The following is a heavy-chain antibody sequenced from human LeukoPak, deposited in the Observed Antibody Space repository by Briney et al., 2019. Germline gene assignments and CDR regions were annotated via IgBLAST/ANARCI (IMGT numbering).Heavy chain of an antibody. Sequence: SETLSLTCTVSGDPIRCSSYYWGWIRQPPGKELEWIGSIYYSGSTYYNPSLNSRVTISVDTSKNQFSLELSSVTAADTAVYYCARDYLGGNPDAFDIWGQGTMVTVSS. CDR3: ARDYLGGNPDAFDI. CDR2: IYYSGST. CDR1: GDPIRCSSYY. J-gene: IGHJ3*02. V-gene: IGHV4-39*07. D-gene: IGHD4-23*01.